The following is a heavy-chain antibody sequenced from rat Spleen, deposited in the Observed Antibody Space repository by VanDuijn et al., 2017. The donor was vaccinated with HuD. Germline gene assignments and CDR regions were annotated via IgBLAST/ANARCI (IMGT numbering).Heavy chain of an antibody. CDR2: INNAGNT. V-gene: IGHV3-3*01. CDR1: GYSITSSYR. Sequence: EVQFQESGPGLVKPSQSLSLTCSVTGYSITSSYRWNWIRKFPGNKLEWMGYINNAGNTYYNPSLKSRISITRDTSKNQFFLQLDSVTTEDTATYYCARSDGTHYYLPFADWGQGTLVTVSS. J-gene: IGHJ3*01. D-gene: IGHD1-12*02. CDR3: ARSDGTHYYLPFAD.